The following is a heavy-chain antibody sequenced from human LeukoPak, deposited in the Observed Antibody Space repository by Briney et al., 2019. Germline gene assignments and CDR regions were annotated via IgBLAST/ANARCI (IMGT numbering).Heavy chain of an antibody. J-gene: IGHJ4*02. D-gene: IGHD3-22*01. Sequence: PGGSLRLSCAASGFTFSSYAMSWVRQAPGKGLEWVSGISGSGDNTYYADSVKGRFTISRDNSKNTLHVQMNSLRAEDTAVYYCAKGEAPYYYDSSGYFVYFDYWGQGTLLTVSS. CDR2: ISGSGDNT. V-gene: IGHV3-23*01. CDR3: AKGEAPYYYDSSGYFVYFDY. CDR1: GFTFSSYA.